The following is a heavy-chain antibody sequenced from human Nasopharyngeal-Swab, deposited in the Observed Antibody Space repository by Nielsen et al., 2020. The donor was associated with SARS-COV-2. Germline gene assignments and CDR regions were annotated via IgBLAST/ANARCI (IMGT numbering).Heavy chain of an antibody. CDR3: AREGPLYFDC. Sequence: GESLKISCAASGFSFSDYYMSWIRQAPGKGLEWLSYISSSGGALGYADSVKGRFTISRDNAKRSLYLQMNSLRAEDTAVYYCAREGPLYFDCWGQGTLVTVSS. CDR1: GFSFSDYY. J-gene: IGHJ4*02. CDR2: ISSSGGAL. V-gene: IGHV3-11*01.